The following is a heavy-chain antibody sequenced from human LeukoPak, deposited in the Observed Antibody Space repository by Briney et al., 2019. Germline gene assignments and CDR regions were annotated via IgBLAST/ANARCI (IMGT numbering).Heavy chain of an antibody. CDR3: ARGPPRGKYYYMDV. CDR1: GFTFSSFD. J-gene: IGHJ6*03. Sequence: GGSLRLSCAASGFTFSSFDMHWVRQPPGQSLEWVSTIGTASDTYYPGSVEGRFTLSRDNAKNSLYLQMNSLTAGDTAVYYCARGPPRGKYYYMDVWGKGTTVTVSS. CDR2: IGTASDT. D-gene: IGHD1-1*01. V-gene: IGHV3-13*01.